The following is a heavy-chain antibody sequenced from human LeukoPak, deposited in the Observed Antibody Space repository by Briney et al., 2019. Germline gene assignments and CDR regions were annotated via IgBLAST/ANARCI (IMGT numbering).Heavy chain of an antibody. V-gene: IGHV3-30-3*01. CDR3: ARDGGLESAFDI. Sequence: PGGSLRLSCAASGFTLSSYAMHWVRQAPGKGLEWVAVISYDGSNKYYADSVKGRFTISRDNSKNTLYLQMNSLRAEDTAVYYCARDGGLESAFDIWGQGTMVTVSS. J-gene: IGHJ3*02. D-gene: IGHD3-16*01. CDR1: GFTLSSYA. CDR2: ISYDGSNK.